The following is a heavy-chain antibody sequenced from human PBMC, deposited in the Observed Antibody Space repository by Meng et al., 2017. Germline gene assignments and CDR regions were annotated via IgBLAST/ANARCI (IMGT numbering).Heavy chain of an antibody. Sequence: QVQLQESGPGLVKPSGTLSLTCAVSGDSIGSSNWWSWVRQPPGKGLEWIGEIYHTGTTGYNPSLKSRATISIDTSKNHFSLKLSSVTAADTAVYYYARRYDGSGYLAHWGLGTLVTVSS. CDR3: ARRYDGSGYLAH. CDR1: GDSIGSSNW. CDR2: IYHTGTT. V-gene: IGHV4-4*02. D-gene: IGHD3-22*01. J-gene: IGHJ4*02.